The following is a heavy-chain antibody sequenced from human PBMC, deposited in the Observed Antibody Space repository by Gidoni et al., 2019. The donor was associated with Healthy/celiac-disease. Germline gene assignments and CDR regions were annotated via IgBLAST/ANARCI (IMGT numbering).Heavy chain of an antibody. CDR1: GGSFSGYY. CDR3: ARVRGYRASRIAAAGSIDY. J-gene: IGHJ4*02. D-gene: IGHD6-13*01. Sequence: QVQLQQWGAGLLKPSETLSLTCAVYGGSFSGYYWSWIRQPPGKGLEWIGEINHSGSTNYNPSLKSRVTISVDTSKNQFSLKLSSVTAADTAVYYCARVRGYRASRIAAAGSIDYWGQGTLVTVSS. CDR2: INHSGST. V-gene: IGHV4-34*01.